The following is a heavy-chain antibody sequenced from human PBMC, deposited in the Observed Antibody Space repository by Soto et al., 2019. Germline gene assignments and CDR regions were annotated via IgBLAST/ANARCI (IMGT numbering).Heavy chain of an antibody. D-gene: IGHD3-9*01. CDR1: VDSISSYY. V-gene: IGHV4-59*01. Sequence: SETLSLTCSVSVDSISSYYWSWIRQPPGKGLEWIGYIYYSGSTNYIPSLKSRVTISVDTSKNQFSLKLSSVTAADTAVYFCARTILTGFYTYFDYWGQGALVTVSS. J-gene: IGHJ4*02. CDR3: ARTILTGFYTYFDY. CDR2: IYYSGST.